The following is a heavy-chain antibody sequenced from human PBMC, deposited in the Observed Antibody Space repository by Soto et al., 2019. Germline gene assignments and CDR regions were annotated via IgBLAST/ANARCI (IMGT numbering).Heavy chain of an antibody. CDR3: AKDPGGQAVALDY. CDR1: GYTLTSYA. D-gene: IGHD6-19*01. CDR2: INAGNGNT. Sequence: ASVKVSCKASGYTLTSYAMHWVRQAPGQRLEWMGWINAGNGNTKYSQKFQGRVTISVDTSKNQFSLKLTSVTAADTAVYYCAKDPGGQAVALDYWGQGTLVTVSS. V-gene: IGHV1-3*01. J-gene: IGHJ4*02.